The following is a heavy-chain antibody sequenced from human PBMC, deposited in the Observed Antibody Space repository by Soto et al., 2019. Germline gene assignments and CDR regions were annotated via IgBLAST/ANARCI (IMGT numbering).Heavy chain of an antibody. CDR3: ARGPFTIFGVVIIAVGWLDP. V-gene: IGHV4-59*12. D-gene: IGHD3-3*01. CDR2: IYYSGST. Sequence: SETLSLTCTVSGGSISSYYWSWIRQPPGKGLEWIGYIYYSGSTNYNPSLKSRVTISVDTSKNQFSLKLSSVTAADTAVYYCARGPFTIFGVVIIAVGWLDPWGQGTLVTVYS. J-gene: IGHJ5*02. CDR1: GGSISSYY.